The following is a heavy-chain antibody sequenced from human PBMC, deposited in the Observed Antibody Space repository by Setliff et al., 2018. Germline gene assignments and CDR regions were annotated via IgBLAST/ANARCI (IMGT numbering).Heavy chain of an antibody. V-gene: IGHV1-69*04. J-gene: IGHJ5*02. CDR2: IIPILGIA. D-gene: IGHD3-10*01. Sequence: RASVKVSCKASGGTFSSYTISWVRQAPGQGLEWMGRIIPILGIANYAQKFQGRVTITADKSTSTAYMELSSLRSEDTAVYYCARDISLGKAAVWFGELKGWFDPWG. CDR1: GGTFSSYT. CDR3: ARDISLGKAAVWFGELKGWFDP.